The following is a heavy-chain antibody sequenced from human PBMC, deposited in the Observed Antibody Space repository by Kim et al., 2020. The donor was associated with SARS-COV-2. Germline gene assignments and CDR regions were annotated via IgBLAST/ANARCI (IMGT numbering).Heavy chain of an antibody. J-gene: IGHJ4*02. Sequence: GGSLRLSCAASGFTFSNAWMSWVRQAPGKGLEWVGRIKSKTDGGTTDYAAPVKGRFTISRDDSKNTLYLQMNSLKTEDTAVYYCTATPQLAYCGGDCYPVQEWGQGTLVTVSS. V-gene: IGHV3-15*01. CDR1: GFTFSNAW. CDR2: IKSKTDGGTT. CDR3: TATPQLAYCGGDCYPVQE. D-gene: IGHD2-21*02.